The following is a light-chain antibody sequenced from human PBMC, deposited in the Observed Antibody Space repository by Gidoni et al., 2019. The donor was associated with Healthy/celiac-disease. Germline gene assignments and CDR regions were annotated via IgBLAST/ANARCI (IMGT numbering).Light chain of an antibody. J-gene: IGKJ1*01. CDR2: GAS. V-gene: IGKV3-20*01. CDR3: QQYGSSREWT. Sequence: EIVLTQSPGTLSLSPGERATLSCRASQSVSSSYLAWYQQKPGQAPRLLIYGASSRATGIPDRFSGSGSGTDFTLTSSRLEPEDFAVYYCQQYGSSREWTFXXXTKVEIK. CDR1: QSVSSSY.